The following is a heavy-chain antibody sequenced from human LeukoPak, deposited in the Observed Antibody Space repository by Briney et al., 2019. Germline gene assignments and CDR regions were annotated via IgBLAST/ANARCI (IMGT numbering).Heavy chain of an antibody. V-gene: IGHV4-61*02. CDR2: IYTSGST. D-gene: IGHD6-19*01. CDR1: GYSISSGSYY. Sequence: PSETLSLTCTVSGYSISSGSYYWSWIRQPAGKGLEWIGRIYTSGSTNYNPSLKSRVTISVDTSKNQFSLKLSSVTAADTAVYYCARRGYSSGWYGEFLDPWGQGTLVTVSS. J-gene: IGHJ5*02. CDR3: ARRGYSSGWYGEFLDP.